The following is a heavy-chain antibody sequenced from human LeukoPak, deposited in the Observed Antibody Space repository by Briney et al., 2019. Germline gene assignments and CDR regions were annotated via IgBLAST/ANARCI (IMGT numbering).Heavy chain of an antibody. CDR1: GFTLTSSA. D-gene: IGHD4-23*01. CDR2: IVVGSGNT. CDR3: AAVDATRWSKAWLPFDY. Sequence: GASVKVSCKASGFTLTSSAMQWVRQARGQRLEWIGWIVVGSGNTNYAQKFQERVTITRDMSTSTAYMELSSLRSEDTAVYYCAAVDATRWSKAWLPFDYWGQGTLVTVSS. J-gene: IGHJ4*02. V-gene: IGHV1-58*02.